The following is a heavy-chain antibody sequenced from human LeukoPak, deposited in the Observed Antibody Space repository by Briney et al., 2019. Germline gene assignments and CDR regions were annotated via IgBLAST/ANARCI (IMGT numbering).Heavy chain of an antibody. J-gene: IGHJ4*02. D-gene: IGHD6-19*01. V-gene: IGHV4-59*01. CDR3: ARAKIAVAGFFDF. CDR2: IYHSGSR. CDR1: EDSITTYY. Sequence: SETLSLTCTVSEDSITTYYWSWIRQPPGKGLEWIGYIYHSGSRSYNPSLKSRVTISVDTSKSQLSLRLTSVSAADTAVYYCARAKIAVAGFFDFWGQGSLVTVSS.